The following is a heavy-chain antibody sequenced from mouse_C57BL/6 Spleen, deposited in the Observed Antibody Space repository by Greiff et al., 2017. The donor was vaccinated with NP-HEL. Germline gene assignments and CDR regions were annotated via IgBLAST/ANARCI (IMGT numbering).Heavy chain of an antibody. D-gene: IGHD4-1*01. CDR2: INPYNGGT. CDR3: AGLGRRNAFAY. J-gene: IGHJ2*01. V-gene: IGHV1-19*01. Sequence: VQLQQSGPVLVKPGASVKMSCKASGYTFTDYYMNWVKQSHGKSLEWIGVINPYNGGTSYNQEFKGKATLTVDKSSSTAYMELNSLTSEDSAVYYCAGLGRRNAFAYWGQGTTLTVSS. CDR1: GYTFTDYY.